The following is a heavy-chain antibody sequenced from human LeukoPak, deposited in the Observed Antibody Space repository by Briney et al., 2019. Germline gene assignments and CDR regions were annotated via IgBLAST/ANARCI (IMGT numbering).Heavy chain of an antibody. CDR1: GYTFTSYY. D-gene: IGHD6-6*01. CDR2: INPSGAGT. CDR3: AREGSSSSLAH. J-gene: IGHJ4*02. Sequence: ASVKVSCKAFGYTFTSYYMHWVRQAPGQGLEWVGIINPSGAGTSYAQKFQGRVTMTRDTSTSTVYMELSSLRSEDTAVYYCAREGSSSSLAHWGQGTLVTVSS. V-gene: IGHV1-46*01.